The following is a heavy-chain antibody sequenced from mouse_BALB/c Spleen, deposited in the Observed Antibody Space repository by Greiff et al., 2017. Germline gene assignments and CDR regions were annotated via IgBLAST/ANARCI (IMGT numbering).Heavy chain of an antibody. CDR3: ASGYDYEAY. J-gene: IGHJ3*01. CDR2: ISSGGSYT. D-gene: IGHD2-4*01. V-gene: IGHV5-9-4*01. Sequence: EVKLQESGGGLVKPGGSLKLSCAASGFTFSSYAMSWVRQSPEKRLEWVAEISSGGSYTYYPDTVTGRFTISRDNAKNTLYLEMSSLRSEDTAMYYCASGYDYEAYWGQGTLVTVSA. CDR1: GFTFSSYA.